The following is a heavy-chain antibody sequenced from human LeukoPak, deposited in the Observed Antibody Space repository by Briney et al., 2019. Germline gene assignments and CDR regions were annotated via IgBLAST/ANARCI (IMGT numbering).Heavy chain of an antibody. D-gene: IGHD5-18*01. CDR1: GFTFSSYS. Sequence: GGSLRLSCAASGFTFSSYSMDWVRQAPGKGLEWISYISSSISTIYYADSVKGRFTISRDNAKNSLSLQMNSLRAEDTAVYYCTRVPYSYGFSSDYWGQGTLVTVSS. CDR2: ISSSISTI. V-gene: IGHV3-48*01. CDR3: TRVPYSYGFSSDY. J-gene: IGHJ4*02.